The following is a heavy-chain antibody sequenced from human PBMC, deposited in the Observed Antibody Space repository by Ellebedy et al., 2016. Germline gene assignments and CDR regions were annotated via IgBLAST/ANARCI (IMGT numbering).Heavy chain of an antibody. D-gene: IGHD3-10*01. CDR2: ISAYNGNT. Sequence: ASVKVSCKASGYTFTSYGISWVRQAPGQGLEWMGWISAYNGNTNYAQKLQGRVTMTTDTSTSTAYMELRSLRSDDTAVYYCARTMHMVRGVIDKTYYYYGMDVWGQGTTVTVSS. CDR1: GYTFTSYG. CDR3: ARTMHMVRGVIDKTYYYYGMDV. V-gene: IGHV1-18*04. J-gene: IGHJ6*02.